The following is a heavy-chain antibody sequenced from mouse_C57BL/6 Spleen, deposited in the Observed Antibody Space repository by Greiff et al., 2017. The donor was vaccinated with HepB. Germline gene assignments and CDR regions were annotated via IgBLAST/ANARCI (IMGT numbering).Heavy chain of an antibody. Sequence: QVQLQQPGAELVMPGASVKLSCKASGYTFTSYWMHWVKQRPGQGLEWIGEIDPSDSYTNYNQKFKGKSTLTVDKSSSTAYMQLSSLTSEDSAVYYCARHLSRYYFDYWGQGTTLTVSS. J-gene: IGHJ2*01. CDR2: IDPSDSYT. CDR3: ARHLSRYYFDY. V-gene: IGHV1-69*01. CDR1: GYTFTSYW. D-gene: IGHD6-1*01.